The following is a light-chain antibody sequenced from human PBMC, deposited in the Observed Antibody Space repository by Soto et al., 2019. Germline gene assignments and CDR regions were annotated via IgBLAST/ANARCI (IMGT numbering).Light chain of an antibody. CDR3: TSYAGSNNLV. J-gene: IGLJ3*02. CDR2: EVS. Sequence: QSALTQPPSASVAPGQSVTISCTGTSSDIGGYNYVSWYQQHPGKAPKLIIYEVSKRPSGGPDRFSGSKSGNTASLTVSGLQAEDEADYYCTSYAGSNNLVFAGGTKLTVL. CDR1: SSDIGGYNY. V-gene: IGLV2-8*01.